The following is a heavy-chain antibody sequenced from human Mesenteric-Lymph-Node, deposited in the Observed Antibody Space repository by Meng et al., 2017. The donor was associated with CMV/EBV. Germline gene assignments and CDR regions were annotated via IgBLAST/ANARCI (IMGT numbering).Heavy chain of an antibody. CDR1: GGSISSSSYY. Sequence: QLQLQESGPGLGKPSETLSLTCTVSGGSISSSSYYWGWIRQPPGKGLEWIGSIYYSGSTYYNPSLKSRVTISVDTSKNQFSLKLSSVTAADTAVYYCARDGDYYDSNGYNPFDYWGQGTLVTVSS. CDR3: ARDGDYYDSNGYNPFDY. V-gene: IGHV4-39*07. CDR2: IYYSGST. D-gene: IGHD3-22*01. J-gene: IGHJ4*02.